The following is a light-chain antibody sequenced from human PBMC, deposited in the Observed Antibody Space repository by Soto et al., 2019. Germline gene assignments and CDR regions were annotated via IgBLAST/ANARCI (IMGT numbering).Light chain of an antibody. V-gene: IGLV2-14*03. J-gene: IGLJ1*01. CDR3: SSYTRAATYV. CDR1: SSDVGAYNY. CDR2: DVS. Sequence: QSVLTQPASMSGSPGRSTTISCTGSSSDVGAYNYDSWYQQYRPGEAPKLIIYDVSHRPAGVPTRFSGSKSGNTASLTISGLQTEDEADYYCSSYTRAATYVFGTGTKVTVL.